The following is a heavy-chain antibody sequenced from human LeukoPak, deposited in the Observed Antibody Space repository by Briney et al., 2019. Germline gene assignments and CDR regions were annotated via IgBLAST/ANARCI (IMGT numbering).Heavy chain of an antibody. J-gene: IGHJ3*02. CDR3: AKDPDYRLLGRAAFDI. CDR2: VSGSGGTT. D-gene: IGHD2-2*01. CDR1: AFTFINYA. V-gene: IGHV3-23*01. Sequence: GASLRLSCTASAFTFINYAMNSGRQPPGKRLEWVSAVSGSGGTTYYADSVKGRFTISRANSKNTPPLQLNSLRAEDTAVYYCAKDPDYRLLGRAAFDIWGQGTMVTVSP.